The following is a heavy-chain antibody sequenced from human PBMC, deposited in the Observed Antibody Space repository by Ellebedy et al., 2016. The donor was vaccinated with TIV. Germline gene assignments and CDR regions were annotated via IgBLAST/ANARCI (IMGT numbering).Heavy chain of an antibody. CDR2: INHSGST. J-gene: IGHJ6*02. CDR3: ARGQTIRYYYYYYGMDV. Sequence: GSLRLXCAVYGGSFSGYYWSWIRQPPGKGLEWIGEINHSGSTNYNPSLKSRVTISVDTSKNQFSLWLSSVTAADTAVYYCARGQTIRYYYYYYGMDVWGQGTTVTVSS. CDR1: GGSFSGYY. D-gene: IGHD1-7*01. V-gene: IGHV4-34*01.